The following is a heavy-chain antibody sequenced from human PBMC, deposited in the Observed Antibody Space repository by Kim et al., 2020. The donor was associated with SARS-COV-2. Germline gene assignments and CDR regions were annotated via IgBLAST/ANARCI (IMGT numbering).Heavy chain of an antibody. D-gene: IGHD3-9*01. V-gene: IGHV1-3*01. CDR2: INAGNGNT. CDR3: ARDVFRSRIRYDILTGYYDY. CDR1: GYTFTSYA. J-gene: IGHJ4*02. Sequence: ASVKVSCKASGYTFTSYAMHWVRQAPGQRLEWMGWINAGNGNTKYSQKFQGRVTITRDTSASTAYMELSSLRSEDTAVYYCARDVFRSRIRYDILTGYYDYWDQGTLVTVSS.